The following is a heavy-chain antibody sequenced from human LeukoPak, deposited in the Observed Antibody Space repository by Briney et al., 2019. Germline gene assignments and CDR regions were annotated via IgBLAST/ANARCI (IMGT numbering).Heavy chain of an antibody. CDR3: ARSTSWLLSSRGTFEY. CDR2: IYPGDSDT. J-gene: IGHJ4*02. V-gene: IGHV5-51*06. Sequence: GESLKISCKGSGYRFTSYWIGWVRQMPGKGLEWMGIIYPGDSDTRYSPSFQGQITISVDKSISTAYVQWSSLKASDTAMYYCARSTSWLLSSRGTFEYWGQGTLVTVSS. D-gene: IGHD2-2*01. CDR1: GYRFTSYW.